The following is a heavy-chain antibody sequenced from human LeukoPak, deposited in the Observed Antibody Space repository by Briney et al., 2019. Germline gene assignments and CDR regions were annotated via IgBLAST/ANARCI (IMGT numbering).Heavy chain of an antibody. V-gene: IGHV3-20*04. D-gene: IGHD3-3*01. J-gene: IGHJ6*03. CDR1: GFTFDDYG. Sequence: PGGSLRLSCAASGFTFDDYGMSWVRQAPGKGLEWVSGINWNGGSTGYADSVKGRFTVSRDNAKNSLYLQMNSLRAEDTALYYCARDTRTTIFGVVSYYMDVWGKGTTVTVSS. CDR3: ARDTRTTIFGVVSYYMDV. CDR2: INWNGGST.